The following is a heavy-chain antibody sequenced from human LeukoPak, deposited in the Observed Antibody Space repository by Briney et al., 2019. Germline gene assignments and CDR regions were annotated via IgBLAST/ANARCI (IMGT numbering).Heavy chain of an antibody. CDR3: ARGPSYDLRTGFFFGYFDD. J-gene: IGHJ4*02. V-gene: IGHV1-69*11. D-gene: IGHD3-3*01. CDR2: VIPFLGTT. CDR1: GGTFSNDA. Sequence: ASVKVSCKASGGTFSNDAVSWVRQAPGEGLKWMGRVIPFLGTTNYAHNFQGRVTITADQDTQTAYMELRSLRSEDTAVYFCARGPSYDLRTGFFFGYFDDWGQGTLITVSS.